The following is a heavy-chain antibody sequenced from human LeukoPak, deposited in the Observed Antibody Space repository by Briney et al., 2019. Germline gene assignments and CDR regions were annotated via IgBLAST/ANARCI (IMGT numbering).Heavy chain of an antibody. CDR1: GGSFSGYY. Sequence: SETLSLTCAVYGGSFSGYYWTWIRQSPGMGLEWIGEIIHSGSTNYNPSLTSRVTISVDTSKKQFSLELSSVTAADTAVYYCARGILVTVYAAFDWWGQGTLVTVSS. V-gene: IGHV4-34*01. CDR2: IIHSGST. D-gene: IGHD2-8*01. J-gene: IGHJ4*02. CDR3: ARGILVTVYAAFDW.